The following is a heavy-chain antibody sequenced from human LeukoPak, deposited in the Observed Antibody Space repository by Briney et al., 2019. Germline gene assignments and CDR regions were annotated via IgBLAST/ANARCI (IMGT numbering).Heavy chain of an antibody. D-gene: IGHD5-12*01. CDR1: GFTFSSYN. CDR2: IYLDGNRK. J-gene: IGHJ4*02. CDR3: AKVEAQESGYDFLLEF. V-gene: IGHV3-30*18. Sequence: GGYLSLSCAAYGFTFSSYNMQWLRPAPGKGLEGVAAIYLDGNRKHYADSVKGRFTISRDDSKNMLYLEMSGLRPQDTAVNYGAKVEAQESGYDFLLEFWGQGTLVTVSS.